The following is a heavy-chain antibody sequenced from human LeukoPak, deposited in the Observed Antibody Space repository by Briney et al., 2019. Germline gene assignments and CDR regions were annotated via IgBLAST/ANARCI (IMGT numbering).Heavy chain of an antibody. CDR3: ARDLPPAPWNGMDV. CDR2: IYSGGST. CDR1: GFTVSSNY. Sequence: GGSLRPSCAASGFTVSSNYMSWVRQAPGKGLEWVSVIYSGGSTYYADSVKGRFTISRDNSKNTLYLQMNSLRPEDTAVYYCARDLPPAPWNGMDVWGQGTTVTVSS. D-gene: IGHD2-2*01. J-gene: IGHJ6*02. V-gene: IGHV3-66*01.